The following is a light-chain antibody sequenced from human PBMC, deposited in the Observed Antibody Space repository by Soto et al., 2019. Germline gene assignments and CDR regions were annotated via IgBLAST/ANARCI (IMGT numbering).Light chain of an antibody. CDR2: EVS. J-gene: IGLJ1*01. CDR3: SSYAGSNNLGV. V-gene: IGLV2-8*01. CDR1: SSDVGGYNY. Sequence: QSVLTQPPSASGSPGQSVTISCTGTSSDVGGYNYVSWYQHHPGKAPKFIIYEVSKRPSGVPDSFSGSKSGNTASLTVSGLQAEDEADYYCSSYAGSNNLGVFGTGTKLTVL.